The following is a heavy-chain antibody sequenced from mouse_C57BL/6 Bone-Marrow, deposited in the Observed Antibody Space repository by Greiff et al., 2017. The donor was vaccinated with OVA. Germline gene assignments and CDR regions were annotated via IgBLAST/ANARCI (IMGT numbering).Heavy chain of an antibody. CDR2: IDPENGDT. V-gene: IGHV14-4*01. Sequence: EVQRVESGAELVRPGASVKLSCTASGFNIKDDYMHWVKQRPEQGLEWIGWIDPENGDTEYASKFQGKATITADTSSNTAYLQLSSLTSEDTAVYYCTTGSTMVTDYWGQGTTLTVTS. CDR3: TTGSTMVTDY. D-gene: IGHD2-2*01. CDR1: GFNIKDDY. J-gene: IGHJ2*01.